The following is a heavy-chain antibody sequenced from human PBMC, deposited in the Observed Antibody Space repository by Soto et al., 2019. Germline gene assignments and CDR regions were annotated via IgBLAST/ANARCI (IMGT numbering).Heavy chain of an antibody. CDR3: ARGLSGYSSGWYPEYFQH. Sequence: VGSLRLSCAASGFTFSSYSMNWVRQAPGKGLEWVSSISSSSSYIYYADSVKGRFTISRDNAKNSLYLQMNSLRAEDTAVYYCARGLSGYSSGWYPEYFQHWGQGTLVTVSS. V-gene: IGHV3-21*01. D-gene: IGHD6-19*01. J-gene: IGHJ1*01. CDR2: ISSSSSYI. CDR1: GFTFSSYS.